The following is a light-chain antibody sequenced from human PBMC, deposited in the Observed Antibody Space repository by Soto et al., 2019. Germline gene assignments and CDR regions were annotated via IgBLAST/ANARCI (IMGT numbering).Light chain of an antibody. CDR1: RRITNNY. J-gene: IGKJ3*01. CDR3: QQYGISPGFT. CDR2: GAS. V-gene: IGKV3-20*01. Sequence: EVVLTQSPGTLSLSPGERATLSCRASRRITNNYLAWYQQKAGQAPRLLIYGASIRATGIPDRFSGSGSGADFNLTISSLEPEDFAVYYCQQYGISPGFTFGPGTKVDIK.